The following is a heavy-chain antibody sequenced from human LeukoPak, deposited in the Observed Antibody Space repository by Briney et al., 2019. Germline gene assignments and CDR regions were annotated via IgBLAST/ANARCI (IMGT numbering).Heavy chain of an antibody. Sequence: GGSLRLSCVASGFTFSSAAMTWVRQAPGKGLEWVSTITGSDDATYYANSVKGRFPISRDSSTNTLHLQMNSLRIEDTAIYYCAKGPQLYSGYHPDYWGQGTLVTVSS. D-gene: IGHD3-22*01. CDR2: ITGSDDAT. V-gene: IGHV3-23*01. CDR1: GFTFSSAA. CDR3: AKGPQLYSGYHPDY. J-gene: IGHJ4*02.